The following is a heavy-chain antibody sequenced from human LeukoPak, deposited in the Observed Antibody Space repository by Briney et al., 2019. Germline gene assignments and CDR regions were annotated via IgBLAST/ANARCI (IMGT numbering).Heavy chain of an antibody. V-gene: IGHV3-48*01. J-gene: IGHJ5*02. Sequence: GGSLRLSCAASGFTFSSYSMNWVRQAPGKGLEWVSYISSSSSTIYYADSVEGRFTISRDNAKNSLYLQMNSLRAEDTAVYYCARDLGQYYDTSDNWFDPWGQGTLVTVSS. CDR1: GFTFSSYS. CDR2: ISSSSSTI. CDR3: ARDLGQYYDTSDNWFDP. D-gene: IGHD3-22*01.